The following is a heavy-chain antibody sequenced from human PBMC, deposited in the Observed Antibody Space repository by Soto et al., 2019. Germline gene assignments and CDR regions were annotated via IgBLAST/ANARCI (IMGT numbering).Heavy chain of an antibody. CDR1: GGSFSGYY. V-gene: IGHV4-34*01. Sequence: SETLSLTCAVYGGSFSGYYWSWIRQPPGKGLEWIGEINHSGSTNYNPSLKSRVTISVDTSKNQFSLELSSVTAADTAVYYCARAPPFFDWSQHYYYYGMDVWGQGTTVTVSS. D-gene: IGHD3-9*01. CDR3: ARAPPFFDWSQHYYYYGMDV. CDR2: INHSGST. J-gene: IGHJ6*02.